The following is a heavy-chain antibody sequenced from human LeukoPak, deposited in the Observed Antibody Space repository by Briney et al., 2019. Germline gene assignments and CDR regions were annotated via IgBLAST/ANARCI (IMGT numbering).Heavy chain of an antibody. CDR1: GFSFSNYW. Sequence: GGSLRLSCVASGFSFSNYWMHWVRQPPGKGLVWVSRINTDGDNIQYADSVKGRFIISRDNAKNTLYLQMNSLRAEDTAVYYCSRDRLGGLDLWGQGTLVTVSS. J-gene: IGHJ5*02. D-gene: IGHD5-12*01. CDR3: SRDRLGGLDL. CDR2: INTDGDNI. V-gene: IGHV3-74*03.